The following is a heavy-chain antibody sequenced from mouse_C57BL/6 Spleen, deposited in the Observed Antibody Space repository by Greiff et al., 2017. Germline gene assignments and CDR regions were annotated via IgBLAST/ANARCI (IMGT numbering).Heavy chain of an antibody. J-gene: IGHJ4*01. CDR2: IYPGDGDT. CDR3: AKAWLLPDYGAMDY. V-gene: IGHV1-82*01. CDR1: GYAFSSSW. D-gene: IGHD2-3*01. Sequence: QVQLKESGPELVKPGASVKISCKASGYAFSSSWMNWVKQRPGKGLEWIGRIYPGDGDTNYNGKFKGKATLTADKSSSTAYMQLSSLTTADSAVYFWAKAWLLPDYGAMDYWGQGTSVTVSS.